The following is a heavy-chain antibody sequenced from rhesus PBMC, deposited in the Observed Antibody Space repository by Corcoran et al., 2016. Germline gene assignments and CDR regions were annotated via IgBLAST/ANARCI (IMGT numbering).Heavy chain of an antibody. CDR2: ISGSSGST. Sequence: QVQLQESGPGLVKPSETLSLTCAVSGGSVSSSNWWSWFRQPPGKGLEWIGDISGSSGSTYYNPSLKSRVTISTDTSKNQFSLKLSSVTAADTAVYYCARDQSGSCADYWGQGVLVTVSS. V-gene: IGHV4-65*01. J-gene: IGHJ4*01. D-gene: IGHD1-44*02. CDR3: ARDQSGSCADY. CDR1: GGSVSSSNW.